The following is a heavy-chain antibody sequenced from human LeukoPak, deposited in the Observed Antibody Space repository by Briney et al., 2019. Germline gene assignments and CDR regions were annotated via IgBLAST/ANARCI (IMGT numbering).Heavy chain of an antibody. Sequence: ASVKVSCKASGYTFTGYYMHWVRQAPGQGLEWMGRINPNSGGTNYAQKFQGRVTMTRDTSISTAYMELSRLRSDDTAVYYCARESGYSGYDGWFDPWGQGTLVTVSS. D-gene: IGHD5-12*01. V-gene: IGHV1-2*06. CDR2: INPNSGGT. CDR1: GYTFTGYY. CDR3: ARESGYSGYDGWFDP. J-gene: IGHJ5*02.